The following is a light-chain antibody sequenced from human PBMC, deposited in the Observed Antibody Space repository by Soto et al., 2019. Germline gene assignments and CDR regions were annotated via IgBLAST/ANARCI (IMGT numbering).Light chain of an antibody. CDR2: GAS. CDR1: QSVSNNY. Sequence: EIVLTQSPGTLSLSPGERATLSCRASQSVSNNYLAWYQQKPGQAPRLLINGASSRATGIPDRFSGSGSGTDFTLTISKLEPEDFAVYYCQQYAGSPITFGHGTRLEIK. J-gene: IGKJ5*01. V-gene: IGKV3-20*01. CDR3: QQYAGSPIT.